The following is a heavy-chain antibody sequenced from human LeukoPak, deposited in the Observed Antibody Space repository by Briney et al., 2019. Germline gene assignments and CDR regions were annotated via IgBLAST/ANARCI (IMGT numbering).Heavy chain of an antibody. CDR3: AKKGIMITFGGVIVPYYFDY. CDR1: GFTFSSYA. V-gene: IGHV3-23*01. Sequence: GGSLRLSCAASGFTFSSYAMSWVRQAPGKGLEWVSAISGSGGSTYCADSVKGRFTISRDNSKNTLYLQMNSLRAEDTAVYYCAKKGIMITFGGVIVPYYFDYWGQGTLVTVSS. J-gene: IGHJ4*02. CDR2: ISGSGGST. D-gene: IGHD3-16*02.